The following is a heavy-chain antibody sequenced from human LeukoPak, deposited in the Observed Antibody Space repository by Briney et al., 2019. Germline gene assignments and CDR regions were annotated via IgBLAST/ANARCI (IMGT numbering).Heavy chain of an antibody. CDR2: IYYRGST. Sequence: SETLSLTCTVSGGSINNYYWSWIRQPPGKGLEWIGYIYYRGSTNYNPSLKSRVTFSVDTSKNQFSLKLNSVTAADTAVYYCARAGDYGDLRYFDYGGQGTLVTVSS. CDR3: ARAGDYGDLRYFDY. D-gene: IGHD4-17*01. V-gene: IGHV4-59*01. CDR1: GGSINNYY. J-gene: IGHJ4*02.